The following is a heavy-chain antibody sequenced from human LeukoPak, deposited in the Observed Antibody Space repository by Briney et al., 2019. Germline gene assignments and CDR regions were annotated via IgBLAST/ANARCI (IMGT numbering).Heavy chain of an antibody. J-gene: IGHJ6*03. Sequence: DSVKGRFTISRDNSKNTLYLQMSSLRAEDTAVYYCAGSGSYTLHYYYYYMDVWGKGTTVTISS. D-gene: IGHD1-26*01. CDR3: AGSGSYTLHYYYYYMDV. V-gene: IGHV3-30*07.